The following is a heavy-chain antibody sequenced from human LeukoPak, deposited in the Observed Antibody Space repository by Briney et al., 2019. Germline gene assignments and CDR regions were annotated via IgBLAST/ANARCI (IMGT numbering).Heavy chain of an antibody. CDR2: INPNSGGT. CDR1: GYTFTNYG. Sequence: GASVKVSCKASGYTFTNYGISWVRQAPGQGLEWMGWINPNSGGTNHAQKFQGRVSMTRDTSISTAYMELSRLRSDDTAVYYCAQSSGWDSLKYWGQGTLVTVSS. J-gene: IGHJ4*02. V-gene: IGHV1-2*02. D-gene: IGHD6-19*01. CDR3: AQSSGWDSLKY.